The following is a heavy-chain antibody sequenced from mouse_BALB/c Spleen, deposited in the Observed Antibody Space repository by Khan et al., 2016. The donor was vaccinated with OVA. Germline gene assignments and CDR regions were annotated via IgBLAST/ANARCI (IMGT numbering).Heavy chain of an antibody. D-gene: IGHD2-2*01. CDR2: INPRNGGT. V-gene: IGHV1S81*02. Sequence: VQLQQSGAELVKPGASVRLSCKTSGYTFTSYYMYWVKQRPGQGLEWIGEINPRNGGTNFNEKLKSKATLTVEKSSSTAYMQLSSLTSEDSAVYYCTRSVYGSCVYWGQGTLVTVSA. J-gene: IGHJ3*01. CDR3: TRSVYGSCVY. CDR1: GYTFTSYY.